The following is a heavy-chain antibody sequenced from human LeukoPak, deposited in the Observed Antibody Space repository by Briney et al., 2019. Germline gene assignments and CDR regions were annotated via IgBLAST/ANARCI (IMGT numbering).Heavy chain of an antibody. CDR2: ISTYGGST. CDR3: ARPNTGATGYFFDY. J-gene: IGHJ4*02. Sequence: EASVKVSCKASGYIFLCYGVGWVRQAPGQGLEWMGWISTYGGSTNYAQKLQGRVTVTTDTSTRTVYMERRRLTSDNTAVYYCARPNTGATGYFFDYWGQGTLVTVSS. V-gene: IGHV1-18*01. CDR1: GYIFLCYG. D-gene: IGHD1/OR15-1a*01.